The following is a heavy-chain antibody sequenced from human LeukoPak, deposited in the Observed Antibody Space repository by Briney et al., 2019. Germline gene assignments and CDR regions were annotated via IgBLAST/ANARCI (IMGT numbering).Heavy chain of an antibody. Sequence: ASVEVSCKASGYTFTTYDINWVRQATGQRLEWMGWMNPNSANTGYAQKFQGRVTITRNTSISTAYMELNSLRSDDTAVYYCARARLVRGPVTPLYYFDYWGQGVLVTVSS. J-gene: IGHJ4*02. CDR2: MNPNSANT. CDR3: ARARLVRGPVTPLYYFDY. D-gene: IGHD2-8*02. CDR1: GYTFTTYD. V-gene: IGHV1-8*01.